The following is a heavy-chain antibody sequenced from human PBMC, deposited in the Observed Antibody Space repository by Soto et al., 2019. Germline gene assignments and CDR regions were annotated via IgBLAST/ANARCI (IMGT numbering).Heavy chain of an antibody. CDR1: GYTFTSYD. J-gene: IGHJ4*02. V-gene: IGHV1-8*01. CDR2: MNPNRGNT. CDR3: ARVKYSSGGSVDY. Sequence: QVQLVQSGAEVKKPGASVKVSCKASGYTFTSYDSNWVRQATGQGLEWMGWMNPNRGNTGYAQTFQGIVSMTRNTSISTAYMELSSLRSEDTAVYYCARVKYSSGGSVDYWGQGTLATVSS. D-gene: IGHD6-19*01.